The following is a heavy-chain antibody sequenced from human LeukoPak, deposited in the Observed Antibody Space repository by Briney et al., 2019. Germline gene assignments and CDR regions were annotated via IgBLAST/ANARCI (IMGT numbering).Heavy chain of an antibody. CDR2: INPSGGST. Sequence: ASVKVSCKASGYTFTSYYMHWVRQAPGQGLEWMGIINPSGGSTSYAQKFQGRVTMTRDMSTSTVYMELSSLRSEDTAVYYCARRPPVGGGLDYWGQGTLVTASS. V-gene: IGHV1-46*01. D-gene: IGHD3-16*01. J-gene: IGHJ4*01. CDR3: ARRPPVGGGLDY. CDR1: GYTFTSYY.